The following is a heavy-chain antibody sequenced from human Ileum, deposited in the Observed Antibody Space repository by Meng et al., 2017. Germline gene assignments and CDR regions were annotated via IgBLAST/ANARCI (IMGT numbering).Heavy chain of an antibody. CDR3: ARHWNWAFDY. CDR2: IKPDGSEK. D-gene: IGHD1-7*01. CDR1: GFTFSGYW. J-gene: IGHJ4*02. V-gene: IGHV3-7*01. Sequence: GGSLRPSCAASGFTFSGYWMTWARQDPGKGLEWVANIKPDGSEKYYLDSVKGRFTISRDNAKNSLYLQMNSLRAEDTALYYCARHWNWAFDYWGQGTLVTVSS.